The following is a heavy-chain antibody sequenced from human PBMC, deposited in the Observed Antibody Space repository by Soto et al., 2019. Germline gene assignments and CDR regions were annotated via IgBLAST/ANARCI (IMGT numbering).Heavy chain of an antibody. D-gene: IGHD6-6*01. V-gene: IGHV4-31*01. CDR2: IYYTGGT. CDR1: GDSIVTSGYY. CDR3: ARDSGLYSSSSFDY. J-gene: IGHJ4*02. Sequence: SETLSLTCSVSGDSIVTSGYYWSWIRQHPGKGLEWIGRIYYTGGTYYNPSLKSQFTMSVDTSKNQFSLNLSSVTAADTAVYYCARDSGLYSSSSFDYWRRGTRVTVSS.